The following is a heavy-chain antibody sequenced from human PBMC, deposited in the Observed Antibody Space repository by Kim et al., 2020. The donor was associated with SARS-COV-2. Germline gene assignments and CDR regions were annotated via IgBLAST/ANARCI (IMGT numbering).Heavy chain of an antibody. Sequence: GGSLRLSCAASGFTVSSNYMSWVRQAPGKGLEWVSVIYSGGSTYYADSVKGRFTISRDNSKNTLYLQMNSRRAEDTAVYYCARDITPYDSSGYMAFYYYYGMDVWGQGATVTVS. J-gene: IGHJ6*02. V-gene: IGHV3-66*01. CDR3: ARDITPYDSSGYMAFYYYYGMDV. CDR1: GFTVSSNY. CDR2: IYSGGST. D-gene: IGHD3-22*01.